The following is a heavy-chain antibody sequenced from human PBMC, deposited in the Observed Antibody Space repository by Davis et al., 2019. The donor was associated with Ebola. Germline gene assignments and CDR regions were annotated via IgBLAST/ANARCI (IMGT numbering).Heavy chain of an antibody. V-gene: IGHV1-69*13. CDR2: IIPIFGTA. J-gene: IGHJ6*03. D-gene: IGHD3-22*01. CDR1: GGTFSSYA. Sequence: SVKVSCKASGGTFSSYAISWVRQAPGQGLEWMGGIIPIFGTANYAQKFQGRVTITADESTSTAYMELSSLRSEDTAVYYCARDPEDYYDSSGYPHGYYYYMDVWGKGTTVTVSS. CDR3: ARDPEDYYDSSGYPHGYYYYMDV.